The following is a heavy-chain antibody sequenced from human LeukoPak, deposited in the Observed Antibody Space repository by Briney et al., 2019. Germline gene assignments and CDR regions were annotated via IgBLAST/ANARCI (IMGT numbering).Heavy chain of an antibody. CDR2: ISSSSSYI. Sequence: PGGSLRLSCAASGFTFSSYSMNWVRQAPGKGLEWVSSISSSSSYIYYADSVKGRFTISRDNAKNSLYLQMNSLRAEDTALYYCARALYGSGSYIGNWFDPWGQGTLVTVSS. D-gene: IGHD3-10*01. J-gene: IGHJ5*02. V-gene: IGHV3-21*04. CDR1: GFTFSSYS. CDR3: ARALYGSGSYIGNWFDP.